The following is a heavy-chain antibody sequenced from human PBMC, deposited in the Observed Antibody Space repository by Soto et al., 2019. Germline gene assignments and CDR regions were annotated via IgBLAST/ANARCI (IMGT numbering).Heavy chain of an antibody. CDR2: ISWNSDNV. CDR1: GFTVSSNY. J-gene: IGHJ4*02. D-gene: IGHD6-13*01. V-gene: IGHV3-9*01. Sequence: GGSLRLSCAASGFTVSSNYMSWVRQAPGKGLEWVSGISWNSDNVGYAASVKGRFTISRDNAKNSLYLQMNSLRGEDTALYYCAYVRSSWTQRHVWDYWGQRTLVTVSS. CDR3: AYVRSSWTQRHVWDY.